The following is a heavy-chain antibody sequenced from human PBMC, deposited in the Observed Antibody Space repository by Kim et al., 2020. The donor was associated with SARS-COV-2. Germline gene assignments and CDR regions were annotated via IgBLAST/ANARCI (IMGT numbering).Heavy chain of an antibody. CDR1: GYSFTSYW. CDR3: ARGDFYYGDYQIYDAFDI. V-gene: IGHV5-51*01. J-gene: IGHJ3*02. Sequence: GESLKISCKGSGYSFTSYWIGWVRQMPGKGLEWMGIIYPGDSDTRYSPSFQGQVTISADKSISTAYLQWSSLKASDTAMYYCARGDFYYGDYQIYDAFDIWGQGTMVTVSS. D-gene: IGHD4-17*01. CDR2: IYPGDSDT.